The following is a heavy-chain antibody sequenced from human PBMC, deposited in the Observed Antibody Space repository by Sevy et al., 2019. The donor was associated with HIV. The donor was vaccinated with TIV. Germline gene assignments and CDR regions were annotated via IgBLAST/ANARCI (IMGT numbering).Heavy chain of an antibody. V-gene: IGHV4-39*01. CDR2: IYYGGST. Sequence: SETLSLTCTVSGGSVSSSSHYWGWIRQPPGKGLEWIGSIYYGGSTHFNPSLRSRVIIFVDTSKNQVSLKLSSVTAADTAVYFCARTPPFDAFDLWGQGTVVTVSS. CDR1: GGSVSSSSHY. CDR3: ARTPPFDAFDL. J-gene: IGHJ3*01.